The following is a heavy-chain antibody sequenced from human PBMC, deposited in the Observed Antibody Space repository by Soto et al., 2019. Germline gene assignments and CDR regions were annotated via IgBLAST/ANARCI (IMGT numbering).Heavy chain of an antibody. D-gene: IGHD2-2*01. J-gene: IGHJ4*02. CDR3: AGRSPQPQYFFDY. CDR2: IKQDGSEK. V-gene: IGHV3-7*05. Sequence: GGSLRLSCAASGFTFSNYGMYWVRQAPGKGLEWVANIKQDGSEKYYVDSVKGRFTISRDNAKNSLYLQMNSLRAEDTAVYYCAGRSPQPQYFFDYWGQGTLVTVSS. CDR1: GFTFSNYG.